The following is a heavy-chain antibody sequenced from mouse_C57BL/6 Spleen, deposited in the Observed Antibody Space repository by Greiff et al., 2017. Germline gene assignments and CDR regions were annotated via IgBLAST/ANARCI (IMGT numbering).Heavy chain of an antibody. CDR2: IDPSDSYT. CDR3: ARGPYGSSYGWYFDV. J-gene: IGHJ1*03. D-gene: IGHD1-1*01. CDR1: GYTFTSYW. V-gene: IGHV1-69*01. Sequence: QVQLQQPGAELVMPGASVKLSCKASGYTFTSYWMHWVKQRPGQGLEWIGEIDPSDSYTNYNPKFKGKSTLTVDKSSSTAYMQLSSLTSEDSAVYYCARGPYGSSYGWYFDVWGTGTTVTVSS.